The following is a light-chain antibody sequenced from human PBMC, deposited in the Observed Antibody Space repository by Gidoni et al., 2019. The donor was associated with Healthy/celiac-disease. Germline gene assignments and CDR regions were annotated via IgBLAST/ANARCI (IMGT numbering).Light chain of an antibody. Sequence: IVLTPSPATLSLSPGERATLSCSASKSVSSYLAWYQQKPGQAPRLLIYDATNRATGIPARFSGSGSGTDFTLTISSLEPEDFAVYYCQQRSNWRTFGQGTRLEIK. CDR3: QQRSNWRT. CDR1: KSVSSY. V-gene: IGKV3-11*01. J-gene: IGKJ5*01. CDR2: DAT.